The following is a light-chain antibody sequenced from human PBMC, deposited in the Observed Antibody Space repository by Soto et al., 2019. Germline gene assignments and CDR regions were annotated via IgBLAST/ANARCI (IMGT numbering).Light chain of an antibody. CDR2: GAS. Sequence: EIVLTQSPGTLSLSPGERATLSCSASQSVSNNYLAWYQQKPGQAPRLLIYGASSRATGIPDRFSASGSATDFSLTIRRLEPEDSAVYYCQQFGSSGPLTFGGGTKVDI. J-gene: IGKJ4*01. V-gene: IGKV3-20*01. CDR1: QSVSNNY. CDR3: QQFGSSGPLT.